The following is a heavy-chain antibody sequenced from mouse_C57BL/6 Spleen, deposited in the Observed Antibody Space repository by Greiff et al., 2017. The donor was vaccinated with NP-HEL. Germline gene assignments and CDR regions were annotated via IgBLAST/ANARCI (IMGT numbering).Heavy chain of an antibody. CDR1: GYTFTDYY. CDR3: ARRDYYGSSFDY. Sequence: VQLQQSGPELVKPGASVKISCKASGYTFTDYYMNWVKQSPGKSLEWIGDINPNNGGTSYNQKFKGKATLTVDKSSSTAYMELRSLTSEDSAVYDCARRDYYGSSFDYWGQGTTLTVSS. J-gene: IGHJ2*01. CDR2: INPNNGGT. D-gene: IGHD1-1*01. V-gene: IGHV1-26*01.